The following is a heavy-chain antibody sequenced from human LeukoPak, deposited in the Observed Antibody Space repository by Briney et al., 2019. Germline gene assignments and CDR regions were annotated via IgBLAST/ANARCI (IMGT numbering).Heavy chain of an antibody. CDR3: AGGDLGYCSGGSCSSGEFDP. Sequence: ASVKVSCKASGYTFTRYYMHWVRQAPGQGLEWMGWINPNRGGTNYAQQFQGRVTMTRDTSISTAYMELSRLRSDDTAVYYCAGGDLGYCSGGSCSSGEFDPWGQGTLVTVSS. J-gene: IGHJ5*02. V-gene: IGHV1-2*02. D-gene: IGHD2-15*01. CDR2: INPNRGGT. CDR1: GYTFTRYY.